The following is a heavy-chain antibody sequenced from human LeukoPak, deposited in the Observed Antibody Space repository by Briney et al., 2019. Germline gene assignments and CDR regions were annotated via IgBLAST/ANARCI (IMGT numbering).Heavy chain of an antibody. CDR2: ISSSGAST. CDR3: AKEGGPMTTVTSYFDY. D-gene: IGHD4-11*01. CDR1: GFNFRSHA. J-gene: IGHJ4*02. V-gene: IGHV3-23*01. Sequence: QSGGSLRLSCAASGFNFRSHAMCWIRQAPGKGLEWISTISSSGASTYYADSVKGRFTISRDNSKNTLYLQMNSLRAEDTAVYYCAKEGGPMTTVTSYFDYWGQGTLVTVSS.